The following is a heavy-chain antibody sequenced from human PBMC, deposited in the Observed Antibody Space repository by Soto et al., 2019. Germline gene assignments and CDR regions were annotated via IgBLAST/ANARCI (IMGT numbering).Heavy chain of an antibody. J-gene: IGHJ3*02. CDR3: ASQSITGTGAAADAFDI. V-gene: IGHV4-34*01. Sequence: PSETLSLTCAVYGGSFSGYYWSWIRQPPGKGLEWIGEINHSGSTSYNPSLTSRVTISVATSKNQFSLKLSSVTAADTAVYYCASQSITGTGAAADAFDIWGEGTMVTVSS. CDR1: GGSFSGYY. D-gene: IGHD1-20*01. CDR2: INHSGST.